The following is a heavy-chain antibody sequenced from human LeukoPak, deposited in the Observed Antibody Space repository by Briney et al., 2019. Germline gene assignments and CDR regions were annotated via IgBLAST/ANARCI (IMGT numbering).Heavy chain of an antibody. CDR1: GFTFSNSA. V-gene: IGHV3-30-3*01. J-gene: IGHJ4*02. CDR2: TSYDEINK. D-gene: IGHD1-1*01. Sequence: GKSLRLSCTASGFTFSNSAMHWVRQAPGKGLEWVAVTSYDEINKYYADSVKGRFTISRDNSRNTLYLQMNSLRAEDTAVYYCARDYKWGQALDYWGQGTLVSVSS. CDR3: ARDYKWGQALDY.